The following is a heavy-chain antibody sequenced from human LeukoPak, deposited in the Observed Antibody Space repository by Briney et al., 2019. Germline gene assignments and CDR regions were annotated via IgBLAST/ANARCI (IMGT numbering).Heavy chain of an antibody. CDR3: ARGNDYGDPPNWYFDL. CDR2: IYYSGST. V-gene: IGHV4-31*03. CDR1: GDSISGYY. Sequence: SETLSLTCTVSGDSISGYYWSWIRQHPGKGLEWIGYIYYSGSTYYNPSLESRVTISVDTSKNQFSLKLSSVTAADTAVYYCARGNDYGDPPNWYFDLWGRGTLVTVSS. J-gene: IGHJ2*01. D-gene: IGHD4-17*01.